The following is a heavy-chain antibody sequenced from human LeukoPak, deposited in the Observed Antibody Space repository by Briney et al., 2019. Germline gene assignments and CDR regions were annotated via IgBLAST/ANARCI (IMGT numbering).Heavy chain of an antibody. CDR2: IYYSGST. CDR3: ARARIEDPVYYYYYMDV. Sequence: PSETLSLTCTVSGGSISSSSYYWGWIRQPPGKGLEWIGSIYYSGSTYYNPSLKSRVTISVDTSKNQFSLKLSSVTAADTAVYYCARARIEDPVYYYYYMDVWGKGTTVTVSS. D-gene: IGHD2/OR15-2a*01. V-gene: IGHV4-39*07. J-gene: IGHJ6*03. CDR1: GGSISSSSYY.